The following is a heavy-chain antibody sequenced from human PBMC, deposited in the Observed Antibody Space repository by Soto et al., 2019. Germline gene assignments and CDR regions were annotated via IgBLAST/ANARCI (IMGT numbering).Heavy chain of an antibody. CDR3: ARSNPIITIFGVVTTDYGMEV. V-gene: IGHV3-74*01. CDR2: INSDGSST. Sequence: GGSLRLSCAASGFTFSSYWMHWVRQAPGKGLVWVSRINSDGSSTSYADSVKGRFTISRDNAKNTLYLQMNSLRAEDTAVYYCARSNPIITIFGVVTTDYGMEVWGQGTTVTVSS. D-gene: IGHD3-3*01. CDR1: GFTFSSYW. J-gene: IGHJ6*02.